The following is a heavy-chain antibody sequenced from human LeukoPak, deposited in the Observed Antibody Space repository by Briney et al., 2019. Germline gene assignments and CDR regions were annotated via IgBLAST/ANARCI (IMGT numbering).Heavy chain of an antibody. CDR1: EYSFTSYW. V-gene: IGHV5-51*01. J-gene: IGHJ4*02. CDR2: IYRGDSDT. Sequence: GESLKISCKGSEYSFTSYWIGWVRQLPGNGLEGMGMIYRGDSDTRYSPSFQGQVTISADKSISTAYVQWRSLKASDTAMYYCARHKGYYYDSSGYPRYYFDYWGQGTLVTVSS. D-gene: IGHD3-22*01. CDR3: ARHKGYYYDSSGYPRYYFDY.